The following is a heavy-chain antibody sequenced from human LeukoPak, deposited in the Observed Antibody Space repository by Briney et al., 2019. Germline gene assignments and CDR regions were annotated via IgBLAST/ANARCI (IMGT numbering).Heavy chain of an antibody. CDR3: ARGEDGGAVAGRGGVDY. Sequence: PSETLSLTCTVSGGSISSYYWSWIRQPPGKGLEWIGYIYYSGSTNYNPSLKSRVTISVDTSKNQFSLKLSSVTAADTAVYYCARGEDGGAVAGRGGVDYWGQGTLVTVSS. CDR1: GGSISSYY. J-gene: IGHJ4*02. CDR2: IYYSGST. V-gene: IGHV4-59*12. D-gene: IGHD6-19*01.